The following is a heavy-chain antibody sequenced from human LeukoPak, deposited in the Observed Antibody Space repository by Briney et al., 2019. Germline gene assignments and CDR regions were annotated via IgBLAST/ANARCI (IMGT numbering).Heavy chain of an antibody. CDR2: INPNSGGT. D-gene: IGHD2-15*01. CDR3: ARDTPATATFDY. J-gene: IGHJ4*02. CDR1: GYTFTDYY. Sequence: GASVKVSCKASGYTFTDYYMHWVRQAPGQGPEWIGRINPNSGGTNDAQKFQGGVTMTRDTSISTAYMELSRLRSDDTAVYYCARDTPATATFDYGGQGTLVTVSS. V-gene: IGHV1-2*06.